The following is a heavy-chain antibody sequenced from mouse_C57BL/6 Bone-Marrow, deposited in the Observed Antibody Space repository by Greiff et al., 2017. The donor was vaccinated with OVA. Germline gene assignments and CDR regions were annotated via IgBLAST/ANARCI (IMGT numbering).Heavy chain of an antibody. J-gene: IGHJ2*01. CDR2: INPGSGGT. CDR3: ARSKYFDY. CDR1: GYAFTNYL. V-gene: IGHV1-54*01. Sequence: VQLQQSGAELVRPGTSVKVSCKASGYAFTNYLLEWVKQRPGQGLEWIGVINPGSGGTNYNEKFKGKATLTADKSSSTAYMQLSSLTSEDSAVYFCARSKYFDYWGQGTTLTVSS.